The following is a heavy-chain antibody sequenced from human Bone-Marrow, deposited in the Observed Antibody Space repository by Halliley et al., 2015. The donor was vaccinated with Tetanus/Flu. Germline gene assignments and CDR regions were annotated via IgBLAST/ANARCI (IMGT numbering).Heavy chain of an antibody. D-gene: IGHD3-3*01. J-gene: IGHJ4*02. CDR2: ISYDGRNT. Sequence: CAASGFTFSSYPMHWVRQTPGKGLEWMALISYDGRNTYYAESVKGRFTISRDNSNNTVFLQMKSLRVEDTAVYYCARVPLTIRLFDYWGQGALVTVSS. V-gene: IGHV3-30*04. CDR3: ARVPLTIRLFDY. CDR1: GFTFSSYP.